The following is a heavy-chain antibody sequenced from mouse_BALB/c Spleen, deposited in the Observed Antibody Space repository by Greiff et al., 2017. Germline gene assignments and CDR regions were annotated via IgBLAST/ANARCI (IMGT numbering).Heavy chain of an antibody. D-gene: IGHD3-3*01. CDR1: GFTFSSYG. CDR2: ISSGGSYT. V-gene: IGHV5-6*01. CDR3: ARQGRDDAMDY. Sequence: EVQRVESGGDLVKPGGSLKLSCAASGFTFSSYGMSWVRQTPDKRLEWVATISSGGSYTYYPDSVKGRFTISRDNAKNTLYLQMSSLKSEDTAMYYCARQGRDDAMDYWGQGTSATVSS. J-gene: IGHJ4*01.